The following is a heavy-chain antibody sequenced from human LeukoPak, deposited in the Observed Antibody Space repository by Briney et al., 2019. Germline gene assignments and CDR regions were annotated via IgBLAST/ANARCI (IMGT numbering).Heavy chain of an antibody. CDR3: ARDPSIWATYVDTAMVTSVWFDP. CDR1: GGTFSSYA. CDR2: IIPILGIA. J-gene: IGHJ5*02. V-gene: IGHV1-69*04. D-gene: IGHD5-18*01. Sequence: GSSVKVSCKASGGTFSSYAISWVRQAPGQGLEWMGRIIPILGIANYAQKFQGRDTITADKSTSTAYMELSSLRSEDTAVYYCARDPSIWATYVDTAMVTSVWFDPWGQGTLVTVSS.